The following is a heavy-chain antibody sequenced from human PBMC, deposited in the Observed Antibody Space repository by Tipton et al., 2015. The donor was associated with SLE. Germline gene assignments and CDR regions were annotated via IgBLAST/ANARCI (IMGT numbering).Heavy chain of an antibody. Sequence: QLVQSGAEVKKPGSSVKVSCKVSERISTHNIISWVRQAPGQGLEWMGGIMPIFGTPNYAQKFEGGVTISADLSTTTVFLELSSLTSDDTAVYYCARLDSWDYFDSWGQGTTVAVSS. CDR2: IMPIFGTP. J-gene: IGHJ3*01. CDR1: ERISTHNI. V-gene: IGHV1-69*01. CDR3: ARLDSWDYFDS. D-gene: IGHD1-26*01.